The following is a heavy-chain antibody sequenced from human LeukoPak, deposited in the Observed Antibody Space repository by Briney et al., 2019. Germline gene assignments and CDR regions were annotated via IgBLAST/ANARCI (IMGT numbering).Heavy chain of an antibody. CDR2: ISGSGGNT. CDR3: AKVKGETFGSLDD. J-gene: IGHJ4*02. D-gene: IGHD3-16*01. Sequence: GGTLRLSCAASGFTFSSYGMSWVRQAPGKGLEWVSAISGSGGNTYYADSVKGRFTIPRDNSKNMLYLQMNSLRVEDTAVYYCAKVKGETFGSLDDWGQGTLVTVSS. CDR1: GFTFSSYG. V-gene: IGHV3-23*01.